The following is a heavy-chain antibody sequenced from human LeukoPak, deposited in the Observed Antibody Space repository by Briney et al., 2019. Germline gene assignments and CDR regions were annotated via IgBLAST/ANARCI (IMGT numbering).Heavy chain of an antibody. J-gene: IGHJ6*04. V-gene: IGHV4-34*01. D-gene: IGHD6-13*01. CDR2: INHSGST. CDR1: GGSFSGYY. Sequence: KPSETLSLTCAVYGGSFSGYYWSWIRQPPGKGLEWIGEINHSGSTNYNPSLKGRVTISVDTSKNQFSLKLSSVTAADTAVYYCAGGVAAVSDVWGKGTTVTVSS. CDR3: AGGVAAVSDV.